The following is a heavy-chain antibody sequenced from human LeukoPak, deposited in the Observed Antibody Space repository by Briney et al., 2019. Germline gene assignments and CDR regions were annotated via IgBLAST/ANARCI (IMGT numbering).Heavy chain of an antibody. D-gene: IGHD1-26*01. Sequence: ASVKVSCKASGGTFISYAISWVRQAPGQGLEWMGRIIPILGIANYAQKFQGRVTITPDKSTSTAYMELSSLRSEDTAVYYCARDWDGRTDCFDPWGQGTLVTVSS. CDR3: ARDWDGRTDCFDP. J-gene: IGHJ5*02. V-gene: IGHV1-69*04. CDR1: GGTFISYA. CDR2: IIPILGIA.